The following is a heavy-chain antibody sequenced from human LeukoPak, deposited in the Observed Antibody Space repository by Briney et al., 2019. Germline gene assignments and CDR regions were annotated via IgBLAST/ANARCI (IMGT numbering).Heavy chain of an antibody. CDR2: ISGSGGST. J-gene: IGHJ4*02. CDR3: AKVSTYYDFWGYFDY. Sequence: GGSLRLSCAASGFTFSSYAMSWVRQAPGKGLEWVSAISGSGGSTYYADSVKGRFTISRDNSKNTLYLQMNSLRAEDTAVYYCAKVSTYYDFWGYFDYWGQGTLVTVSS. V-gene: IGHV3-23*01. D-gene: IGHD3-3*01. CDR1: GFTFSSYA.